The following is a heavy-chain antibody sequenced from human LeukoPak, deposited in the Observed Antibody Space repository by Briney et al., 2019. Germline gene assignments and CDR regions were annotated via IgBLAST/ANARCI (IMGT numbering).Heavy chain of an antibody. CDR1: GFTFSSYA. CDR2: ISGSGGST. V-gene: IGHV3-23*01. Sequence: GSLRLSCAASGFTFSSYAMSWVRQAPGKGLEWVSAISGSGGSTYYADSVKGRFTISRDNSKNTLYLQMNSLRAEDTAVYYCAKDQGSGSYLKYSAFDIWGQGTMVTVSS. J-gene: IGHJ3*02. D-gene: IGHD1-26*01. CDR3: AKDQGSGSYLKYSAFDI.